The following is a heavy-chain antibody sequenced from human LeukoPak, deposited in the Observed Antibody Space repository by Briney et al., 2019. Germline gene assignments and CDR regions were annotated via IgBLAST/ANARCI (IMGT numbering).Heavy chain of an antibody. J-gene: IGHJ4*02. CDR3: ARQGTRSGQIDY. CDR1: GGSISSSSYY. D-gene: IGHD6-19*01. CDR2: IYYSGST. Sequence: PSETLSLTCTVSGGSISSSSYYWGWIRQPPGKGLEWIGSIYYSGSTYYNPSLKSRVTISVDTSKNQFSLKLSSVTAADTAVYYCARQGTRSGQIDYWGQGTLVTVYS. V-gene: IGHV4-39*01.